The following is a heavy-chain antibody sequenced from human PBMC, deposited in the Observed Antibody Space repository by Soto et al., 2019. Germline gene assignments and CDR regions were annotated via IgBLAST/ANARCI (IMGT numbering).Heavy chain of an antibody. CDR3: ARDDCGRPSCLAC. Sequence: QVQLVESGGGVVQPGRSLRLSCAASGVTFSHYGMHWVRQAPGKGLEWVAAIQSDASKKYYADSVKGRFAISRDSSTDTVYLQMNTLRDEDKALYYCARDDCGRPSCLACWGQGTLVTVSS. J-gene: IGHJ4*02. CDR1: GVTFSHYG. D-gene: IGHD2-2*01. CDR2: IQSDASKK. V-gene: IGHV3-33*01.